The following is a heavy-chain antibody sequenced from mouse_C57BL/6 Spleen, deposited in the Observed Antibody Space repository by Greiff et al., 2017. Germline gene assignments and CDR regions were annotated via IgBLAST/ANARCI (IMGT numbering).Heavy chain of an antibody. V-gene: IGHV1-55*01. CDR2: IYPGSGST. J-gene: IGHJ1*03. CDR1: GYTFTSYW. Sequence: QVQLKQPGAELVKPGASVKMSCKASGYTFTSYWITWVKQRPGQGLEWIGDIYPGSGSTNYNEKFKSKATLTVDKSSSTAYMQLSSLTSEDSAVYYCASSTRVFDWDIDVWGKGTTVTVSS. CDR3: ASSTRVFDWDIDV.